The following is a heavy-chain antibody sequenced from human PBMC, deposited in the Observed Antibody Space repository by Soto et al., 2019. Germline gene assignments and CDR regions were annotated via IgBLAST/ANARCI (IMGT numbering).Heavy chain of an antibody. J-gene: IGHJ5*02. CDR2: INHSGST. D-gene: IGHD3-10*01. V-gene: IGHV4-34*01. Sequence: QVQLQQWGAGLLKPSETLSLTCAVYGGSFSGYYWSWLRQPPGKWLDWIGEINHSGSTNYNPSLKSRVTISVDTSKNQCSLKLSSVTAADTAVYYCARGPSRYYGSGSYAPWGQGTLVTVSS. CDR3: ARGPSRYYGSGSYAP. CDR1: GGSFSGYY.